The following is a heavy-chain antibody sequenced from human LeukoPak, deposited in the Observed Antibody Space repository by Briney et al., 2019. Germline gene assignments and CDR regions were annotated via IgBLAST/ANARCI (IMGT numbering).Heavy chain of an antibody. J-gene: IGHJ4*02. CDR1: GFIFSSAW. Sequence: GESLRLSCEASGFIFSSAWMTWVRQAPGKGLEWVGHIKNKTNGGTTDYAAPVKGRFSISRDDSKKTRYLQMNRLRTEDTAVYYCAGGLCTSTGCYQGPFDFWGQGMLVTVSS. CDR2: IKNKTNGGTT. V-gene: IGHV3-15*01. CDR3: AGGLCTSTGCYQGPFDF. D-gene: IGHD2-2*01.